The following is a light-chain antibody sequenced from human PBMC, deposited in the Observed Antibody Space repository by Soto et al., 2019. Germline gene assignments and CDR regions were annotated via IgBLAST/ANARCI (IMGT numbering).Light chain of an antibody. CDR1: QSVGSLF. V-gene: IGKV3D-20*01. CDR3: QQFGASVT. CDR2: DVS. Sequence: EIALTQSPATLSLSPGERATLSCGASQSVGSLFLGWYQQKPGLTPRLLIYDVSKRFTGVPDRFSGSGCGTDFTLAITRLEPEDFAGYNCQQFGASVTFGGGTKVEIK. J-gene: IGKJ4*01.